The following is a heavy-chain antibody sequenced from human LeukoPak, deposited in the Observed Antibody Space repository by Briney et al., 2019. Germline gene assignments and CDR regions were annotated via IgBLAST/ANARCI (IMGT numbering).Heavy chain of an antibody. CDR1: GGSISSYY. Sequence: SETLSPTCTVSGGSISSYYWSWIRQPPGKGLEWIGYIYYSGSTKYNPSLKSRVTISVDTSKNQFSLKLSSVTAADTAVYYCARVYGSSWLYYFDYWGQGTLVTVSS. CDR2: IYYSGST. J-gene: IGHJ4*02. D-gene: IGHD6-13*01. V-gene: IGHV4-59*08. CDR3: ARVYGSSWLYYFDY.